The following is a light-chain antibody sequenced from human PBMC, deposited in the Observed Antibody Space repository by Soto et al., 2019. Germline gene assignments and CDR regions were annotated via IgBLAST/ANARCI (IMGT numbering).Light chain of an antibody. CDR1: QHISNY. CDR3: QQYNDSFPYT. CDR2: AAS. V-gene: IGKV1-5*03. Sequence: DIQMTQSPSSLSASVGDRITIVCQAPQHISNYLNWYQQKPGTAPKLLIYAASTLESGVPSRFSGSRSGTEFTLTVSSLQPDDFATYYCQQYNDSFPYTFGQGTRLEIK. J-gene: IGKJ5*01.